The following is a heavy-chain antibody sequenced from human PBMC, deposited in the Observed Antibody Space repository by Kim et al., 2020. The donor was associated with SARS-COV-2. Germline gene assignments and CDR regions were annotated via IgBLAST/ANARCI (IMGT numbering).Heavy chain of an antibody. J-gene: IGHJ6*02. Sequence: GGSLRLSCATSGLPFSIQWMSWVRQAPGKGLEWVANINDDGSGRYYLDSVEGRFTVSRDNGKHSVYLQMNTLRAEDTAMYYCASLHYYGMNFWGQGTTVT. V-gene: IGHV3-7*01. D-gene: IGHD4-4*01. CDR3: ASLHYYGMNF. CDR2: INDDGSGR. CDR1: GLPFSIQW.